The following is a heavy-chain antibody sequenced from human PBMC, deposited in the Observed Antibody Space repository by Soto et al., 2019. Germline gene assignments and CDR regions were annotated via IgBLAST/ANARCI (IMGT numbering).Heavy chain of an antibody. CDR1: GLTLSSYA. D-gene: IGHD2-2*02. CDR3: ARVRGVPAAISYYYGMDF. V-gene: IGHV3-30-3*01. J-gene: IGHJ6*02. Sequence: GSLRLSSAASGLTLSSYAMHWVRQAPGKGLEWVAVISYDGSNKYYADSVKGRFTISRDNSKNTLYLQMNSLRAEDTAVYYCARVRGVPAAISYYYGMDFWGQGTTVTGS. CDR2: ISYDGSNK.